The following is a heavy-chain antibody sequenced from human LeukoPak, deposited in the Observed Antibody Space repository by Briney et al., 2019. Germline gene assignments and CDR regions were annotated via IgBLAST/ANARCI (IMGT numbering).Heavy chain of an antibody. CDR2: IYYTGST. J-gene: IGHJ4*02. Sequence: PSETLSLTCTVSGGSISSYFWSWIRQPPGKGLEWIGCIYYTGSTNYNPSLKSRVTISVDTSKNQFSLKLSSVTAADTAVYYCARSEWESPMYYFDYWGQGTLVTVSS. CDR3: ARSEWESPMYYFDY. V-gene: IGHV4-59*08. D-gene: IGHD1-26*01. CDR1: GGSISSYF.